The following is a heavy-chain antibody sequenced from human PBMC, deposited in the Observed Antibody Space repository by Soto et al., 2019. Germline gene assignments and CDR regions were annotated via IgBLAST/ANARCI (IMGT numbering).Heavy chain of an antibody. CDR2: MSHSGGT. J-gene: IGHJ3*02. V-gene: IGHV4-34*01. D-gene: IGHD1-1*01. CDR1: GGSVSSGSYY. Sequence: QVQLQQWGAGLLKPSETLSLTCAVYGGSVSSGSYYWSWIRQPPGKGLEWIGEMSHSGGTHFNPSLKSRVTISVDTSKNQFSLKMSFVTAADPALYYCARVERGTATTVVDAFDIWGPGTMVTVSS. CDR3: ARVERGTATTVVDAFDI.